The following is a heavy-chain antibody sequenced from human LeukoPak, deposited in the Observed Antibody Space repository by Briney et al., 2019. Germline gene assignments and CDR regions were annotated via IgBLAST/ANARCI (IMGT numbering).Heavy chain of an antibody. CDR1: GFTFGDYA. J-gene: IGHJ2*01. Sequence: PGGSLRLSCTGSGFTFGDYAMNWVRQTPGKGLEWVGFIRTKAYGATTEYAASVKGRFTFSRDDSKSIAYLQMNSLTSEDTAVYFCTRDDGFSWYLDLWGRGTLVTVSS. V-gene: IGHV3-49*04. CDR2: IRTKAYGATT. CDR3: TRDDGFSWYLDL. D-gene: IGHD3-10*01.